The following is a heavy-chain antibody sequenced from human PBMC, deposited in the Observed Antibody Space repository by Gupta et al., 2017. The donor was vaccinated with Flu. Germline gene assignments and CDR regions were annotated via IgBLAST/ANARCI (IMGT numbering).Heavy chain of an antibody. CDR2: VNSDGTGT. CDR1: GFTFSNYW. J-gene: IGHJ4*02. CDR3: ASGSVVDSTGYYLGDF. Sequence: EVQLVESGGGLVQPGGSLRLSCAASGFTFSNYWMHWVRQAPGKGLVWVSRVNSDGTGTNYAGSVKGRFTISRDNAKNTLYLQMNSLRAEDTVVYYCASGSVVDSTGYYLGDFWGQGTLVSVSS. V-gene: IGHV3-74*01. D-gene: IGHD3-22*01.